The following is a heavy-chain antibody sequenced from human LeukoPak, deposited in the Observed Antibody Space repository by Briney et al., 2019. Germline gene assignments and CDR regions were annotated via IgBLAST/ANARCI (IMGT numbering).Heavy chain of an antibody. CDR1: VYTFTGYY. Sequence: ASVKVSCKSSVYTFTGYYMHWVRQAPGQGLEWMGWINPNSGGTNYAQKFQGRVTMTRDTSISTAYMELSRLRSDDTAVYYCARRYSSGYYRHFDYWGQGTLVTVSS. CDR2: INPNSGGT. V-gene: IGHV1-2*02. D-gene: IGHD3-22*01. J-gene: IGHJ4*02. CDR3: ARRYSSGYYRHFDY.